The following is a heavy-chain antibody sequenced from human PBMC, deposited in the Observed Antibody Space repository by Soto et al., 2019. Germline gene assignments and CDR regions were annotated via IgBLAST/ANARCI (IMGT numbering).Heavy chain of an antibody. Sequence: ASVKVSCKASGYTFIGYYMHWVRQAPGQGLEWMGWINPNSGGTNYAQKFQGRVTTTRDTSINTAYMELSRLRSDDTAVYYCARLFNGGWFDYWGQGTLVTVSS. CDR2: INPNSGGT. CDR1: GYTFIGYY. D-gene: IGHD6-19*01. V-gene: IGHV1-2*02. CDR3: ARLFNGGWFDY. J-gene: IGHJ4*02.